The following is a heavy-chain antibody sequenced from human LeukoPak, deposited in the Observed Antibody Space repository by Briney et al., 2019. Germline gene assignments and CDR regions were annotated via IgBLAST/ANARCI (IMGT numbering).Heavy chain of an antibody. Sequence: GGSLRLSCAASGFTFSSYAMHWVRQAPGKGLEYVSAISSNGGSTYYANSVKGRFTISRDNSKNTLYLQMGSLRAEDMAVYYCARVPSSSWTNWFDPWGQGTLVTVSS. CDR1: GFTFSSYA. J-gene: IGHJ5*02. CDR3: ARVPSSSWTNWFDP. CDR2: ISSNGGST. D-gene: IGHD6-13*01. V-gene: IGHV3-64*01.